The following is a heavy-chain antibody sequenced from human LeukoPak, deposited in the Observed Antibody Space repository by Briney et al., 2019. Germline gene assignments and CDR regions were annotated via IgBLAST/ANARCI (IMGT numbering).Heavy chain of an antibody. Sequence: GGSLRLSCAASGFTFSSYAMSWVRQAPGKGLEWVSAISGSGGSTYYADSVKGRFTISRDNSKNTLYLQMNSLSAEDTAVYYCATRGIAVAGYFDYWGQGTLVTVSS. V-gene: IGHV3-23*01. D-gene: IGHD6-19*01. CDR3: ATRGIAVAGYFDY. CDR1: GFTFSSYA. CDR2: ISGSGGST. J-gene: IGHJ4*02.